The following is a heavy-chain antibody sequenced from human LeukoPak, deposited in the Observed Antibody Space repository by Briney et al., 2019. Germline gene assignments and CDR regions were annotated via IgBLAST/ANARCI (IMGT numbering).Heavy chain of an antibody. CDR3: ARQTWGGNYHPYYFDY. D-gene: IGHD1-26*01. J-gene: IGHJ4*02. Sequence: LETLSLTCTVSGGSISSRSYYWGWIRQPPGTGLEWIGSVYYSGSTYYNPSLQSRVTISVDTSKNQFSLQLTSVTAADTAVYYCARQTWGGNYHPYYFDYWGQGTLVPVSS. CDR2: VYYSGST. V-gene: IGHV4-39*01. CDR1: GGSISSRSYY.